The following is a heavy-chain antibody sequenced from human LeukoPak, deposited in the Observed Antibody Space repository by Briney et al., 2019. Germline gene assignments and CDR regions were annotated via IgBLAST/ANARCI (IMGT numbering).Heavy chain of an antibody. Sequence: GGSLRLSCAASAFTFSSYEMNWVRQAPGKGLEWVSYISTSGTTKYYADSVKGRFTIYRDNAKNSLYLQMNSLRAEDTAVYYCANLDGIVGLDSWGQGTLVTVSS. CDR2: ISTSGTTK. J-gene: IGHJ4*02. V-gene: IGHV3-48*03. D-gene: IGHD1-26*01. CDR1: AFTFSSYE. CDR3: ANLDGIVGLDS.